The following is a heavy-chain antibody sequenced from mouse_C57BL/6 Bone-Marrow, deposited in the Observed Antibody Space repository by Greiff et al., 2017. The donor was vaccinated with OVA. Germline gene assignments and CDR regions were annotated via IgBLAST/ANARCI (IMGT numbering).Heavy chain of an antibody. CDR1: GYTFTSYW. Sequence: VQLQQPGAELVKPGASVKLSCKASGYTFTSYWMQWVKQRPGQGLEWIGEIDPSDSYTNYNQKFKGKATLTVDTSSSTAYMQLSSLTSEDSAVYYCARRDWDYGSSPTSYFDYWGQGTTLTVSS. D-gene: IGHD1-1*01. CDR2: IDPSDSYT. V-gene: IGHV1-50*01. J-gene: IGHJ2*01. CDR3: ARRDWDYGSSPTSYFDY.